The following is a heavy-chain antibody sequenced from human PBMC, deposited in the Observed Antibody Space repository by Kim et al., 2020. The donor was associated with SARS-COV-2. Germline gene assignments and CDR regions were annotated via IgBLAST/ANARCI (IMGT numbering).Heavy chain of an antibody. CDR3: ASYYDSSGDFDY. D-gene: IGHD3-22*01. J-gene: IGHJ4*02. CDR2: IFYTGST. Sequence: SETLSLTCTVSGESITRGGYYWGWVRQQPVKGLEWIGYIFYTGSTFYNPSLKSRVSISVDPSENQFSLKLSSVTAADTAVYYCASYYDSSGDFDYWGQGT. CDR1: GESITRGGYY. V-gene: IGHV4-31*03.